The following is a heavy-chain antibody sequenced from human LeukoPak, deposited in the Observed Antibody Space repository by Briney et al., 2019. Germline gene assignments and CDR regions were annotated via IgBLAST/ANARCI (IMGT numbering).Heavy chain of an antibody. J-gene: IGHJ4*02. V-gene: IGHV4-34*01. CDR2: INHSGFT. CDR3: ARGPPRDYDSSGFYYNY. D-gene: IGHD3-22*01. Sequence: SETLSLTCAIYGGSFSGYYWSWIRQPPGKGLEWIGEINHSGFTNYNPPLKSRVTISEDTSKNQFSLKLSSVTAADTAVYYCARGPPRDYDSSGFYYNYWGQGTLVTVSS. CDR1: GGSFSGYY.